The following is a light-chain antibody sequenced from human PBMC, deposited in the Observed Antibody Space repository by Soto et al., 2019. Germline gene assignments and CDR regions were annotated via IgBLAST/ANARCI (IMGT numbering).Light chain of an antibody. CDR3: QQYGSSPRL. V-gene: IGKV3-20*01. Sequence: EIVLTQSPGTLSLSPGERATLSCRASQSVRNRFLAWYRQKPGQAPRLLIYGASTRAIGIPDRFSGSGSGTDSTLTISRLEPEDFAVYFCQQYGSSPRLFGGWTRVEIK. CDR1: QSVRNRF. CDR2: GAS. J-gene: IGKJ4*01.